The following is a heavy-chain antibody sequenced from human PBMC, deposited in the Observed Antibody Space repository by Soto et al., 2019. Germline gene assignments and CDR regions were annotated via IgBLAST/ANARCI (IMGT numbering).Heavy chain of an antibody. Sequence: SVKVSFKASGGTFSSYSFSWVRQAPGQGLEWMGGITPIFGTVHYAQNFRGRVTITADKSTSIVHMELSSLRSEDTAVFYCARGGQDFWSGPFDYWGQGALVTVSS. CDR3: ARGGQDFWSGPFDY. CDR2: ITPIFGTV. J-gene: IGHJ4*02. D-gene: IGHD3-3*01. CDR1: GGTFSSYS. V-gene: IGHV1-69*06.